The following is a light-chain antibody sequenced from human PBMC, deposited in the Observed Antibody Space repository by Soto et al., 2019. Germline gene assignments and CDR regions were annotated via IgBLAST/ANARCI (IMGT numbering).Light chain of an antibody. CDR2: DVS. CDR1: SSDVGGYNY. J-gene: IGLJ1*01. CDR3: SSYTTSNTRQIV. Sequence: QSALTQPASVSGSPGQSITISCTGTSSDVGGYNYVSWYQHHPGKAPKLIIYDVSNRPSGVSIRFSGSKSDNTASLNISGLQPEDEADYHCSSYTTSNTRQIVFGSGTKVTVL. V-gene: IGLV2-14*03.